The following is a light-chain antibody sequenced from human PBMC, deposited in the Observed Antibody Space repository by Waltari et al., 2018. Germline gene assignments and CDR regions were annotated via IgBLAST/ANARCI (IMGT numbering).Light chain of an antibody. J-gene: IGKJ4*01. CDR1: QSVSSN. Sequence: IVMTPSPATLFLSPGERVTLSCRASQSVSSNLAWYQQKPGRAPRLLIYDPSTRATDIPARFSGSGSGTDFTLTISSLQSEDFAVYYCQQYNNWPPLTFGGGTKVEIK. V-gene: IGKV3-15*01. CDR3: QQYNNWPPLT. CDR2: DPS.